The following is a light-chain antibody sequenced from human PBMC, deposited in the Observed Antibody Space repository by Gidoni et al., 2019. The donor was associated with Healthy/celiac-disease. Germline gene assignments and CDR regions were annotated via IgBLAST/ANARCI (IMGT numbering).Light chain of an antibody. CDR2: GAS. J-gene: IGKJ3*01. Sequence: EIVMTQSPATLSVSPGERATLSCRASQSVSSNLAWYQQKPGQAPRLLIYGASTRATGIPARFSGSGSVTECTLTISSLQSEDFAVYDCQQYNNWPPVFTFGPGTKVDIK. CDR3: QQYNNWPPVFT. CDR1: QSVSSN. V-gene: IGKV3-15*01.